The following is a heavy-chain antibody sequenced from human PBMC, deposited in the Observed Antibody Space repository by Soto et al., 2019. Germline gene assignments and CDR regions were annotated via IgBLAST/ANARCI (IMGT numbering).Heavy chain of an antibody. V-gene: IGHV3-53*01. CDR2: IYSGGST. CDR3: ARDSYYYDSSGYVDAFDI. CDR1: GFTVSSNY. J-gene: IGHJ3*02. Sequence: GGSLRLSCAASGFTVSSNYMSWVRQAPGKGLEWVSVIYSGGSTYSADSVKGRFTISRDISKNTLYLKMNSLRAEDTALYYCARDSYYYDSSGYVDAFDIWGQGTMVTVSS. D-gene: IGHD3-22*01.